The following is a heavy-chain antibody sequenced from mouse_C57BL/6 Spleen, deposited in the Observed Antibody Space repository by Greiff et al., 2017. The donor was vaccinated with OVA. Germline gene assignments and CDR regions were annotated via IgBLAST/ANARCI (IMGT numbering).Heavy chain of an antibody. CDR2: IYPGDGDT. J-gene: IGHJ4*01. D-gene: IGHD1-1*01. CDR1: GYAFSSSW. Sequence: QVQLQQSGPELVKPGASVKISCKASGYAFSSSWMNWVKQRPGQGLEWIGRIYPGDGDTNYNGKFKGKATLTADKSSSTAYMQLSSLTSEDSAVFFCARERGLQYPVDYWGKGTTVTVSS. CDR3: ARERGLQYPVDY. V-gene: IGHV1-82*01.